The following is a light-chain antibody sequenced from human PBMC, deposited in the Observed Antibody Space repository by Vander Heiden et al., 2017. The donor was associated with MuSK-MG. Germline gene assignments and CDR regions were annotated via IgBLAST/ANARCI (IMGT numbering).Light chain of an antibody. J-gene: IGKJ1*01. Sequence: EIVMTQSPATQSVSPGERVTLSCRASQSVSSNLAWYQQKPGQAPRLLIYGASTRSAGIPARFSGGGSGTEFTLTISSLQSEDFAVFYCHQYDNWPRTFGQGTKVEIK. CDR2: GAS. CDR1: QSVSSN. CDR3: HQYDNWPRT. V-gene: IGKV3-15*01.